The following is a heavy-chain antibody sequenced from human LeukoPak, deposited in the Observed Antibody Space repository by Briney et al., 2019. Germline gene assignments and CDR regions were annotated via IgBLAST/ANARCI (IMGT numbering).Heavy chain of an antibody. CDR3: GRVPIIRGIGKESA. V-gene: IGHV5-10-1*01. CDR1: GYRFSSYW. J-gene: IGHJ5*02. CDR2: IDPDDSST. Sequence: GESLKISCKGYGYRFSSYWMNWVRQMPGKGLEWRGRIDPDDSSTEYSPSFEGRVTISVDKSINTAYLQWSSLKASDSAMYYCGRVPIIRGIGKESAWGQGTVVTVSS. D-gene: IGHD3-10*01.